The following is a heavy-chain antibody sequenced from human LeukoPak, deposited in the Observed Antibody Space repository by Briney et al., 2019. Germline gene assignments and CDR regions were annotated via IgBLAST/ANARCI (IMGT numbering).Heavy chain of an antibody. V-gene: IGHV3-23*01. CDR1: GFTFNTYA. CDR2: ISGSGGST. D-gene: IGHD3-16*02. J-gene: IGHJ5*02. Sequence: GGSLRLSCAAPGFTFNTYAMSWVRQAPGKGLEWVSSISGSGGSTYYADSVKGRFTISRDNSNNTLYLQINSLRAEDTAVYYCAKTPSLWWFDPWGQGTLVTVSS. CDR3: AKTPSLWWFDP.